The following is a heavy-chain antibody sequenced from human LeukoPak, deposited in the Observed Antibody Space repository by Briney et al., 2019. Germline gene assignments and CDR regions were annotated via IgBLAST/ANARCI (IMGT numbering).Heavy chain of an antibody. D-gene: IGHD4-23*01. V-gene: IGHV4-38-2*01. J-gene: IGHJ6*03. CDR2: IYHSGST. CDR3: ARLYYGGITYYFYYMDV. CDR1: GYSISRVYY. Sequence: KTSETLSLTCAVSGYSISRVYYWGWIRQPPGKGLEWIGSIYHSGSTYYNPSLKSRVTISGDTSQNQFYLKLSSVTAADTAVYYCARLYYGGITYYFYYMDVWGKGTTVTVSS.